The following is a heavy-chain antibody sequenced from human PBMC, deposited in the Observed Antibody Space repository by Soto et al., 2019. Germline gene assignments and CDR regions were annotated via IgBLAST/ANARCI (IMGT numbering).Heavy chain of an antibody. CDR2: INPSGGST. CDR1: GYTFTSYF. Sequence: QVQLVQSGAEVKKPGASVKVSCKASGYTFTSYFMHWVRQAPGQGLEWMGIINPSGGSTNYAQKFQGXXTXTXXTSTSTVYMELSSLRSDDTAVYYCARDNGVVQFDYWGQGPLVTVSS. V-gene: IGHV1-46*01. CDR3: ARDNGVVQFDY. J-gene: IGHJ4*02. D-gene: IGHD1-1*01.